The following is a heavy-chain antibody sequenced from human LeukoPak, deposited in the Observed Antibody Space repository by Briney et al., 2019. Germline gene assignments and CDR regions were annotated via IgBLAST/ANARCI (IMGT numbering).Heavy chain of an antibody. CDR2: IYYSGST. D-gene: IGHD2/OR15-2a*01. J-gene: IGHJ3*02. CDR1: GGSISSYY. Sequence: SETLSLTCTVSGGSISSYYWSWIRQPPGKGLEWIGYIYYSGSTNYNPPLKSRVTISVDTSKNQFSLKLSSVTAADTAVYYCARENIDDAFDIWGQGTMVTVSP. CDR3: ARENIDDAFDI. V-gene: IGHV4-59*01.